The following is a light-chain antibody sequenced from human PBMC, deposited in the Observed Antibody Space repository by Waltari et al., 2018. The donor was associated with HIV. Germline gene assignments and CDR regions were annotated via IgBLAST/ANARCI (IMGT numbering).Light chain of an antibody. CDR2: EVS. CDR1: SSDVGGYNL. J-gene: IGLJ2*01. CDR3: CAYACSTTYVI. Sequence: QSALTQPASVSGSPGQSITIPCTGTSSDVGGYNLVSWYQQHPGKAPKLMIYEVSKRSSGVSKRFYCSKSCNTASLTITGLQTEDEADYYCCAYACSTTYVIFGGGTKLTVL. V-gene: IGLV2-23*02.